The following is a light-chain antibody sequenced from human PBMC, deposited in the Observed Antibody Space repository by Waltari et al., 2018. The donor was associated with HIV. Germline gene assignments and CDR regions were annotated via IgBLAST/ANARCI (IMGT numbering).Light chain of an antibody. Sequence: QSALTQPASVSGSPGQSITISCTGTSSDVGGYHYVSWYQQHPGKAPKLMIYEVSNRPAGVSIRFSGSKAGNTASLTISGLQAEDEADYYCSSYTSSSTLVFGGGTKLTVL. V-gene: IGLV2-14*01. J-gene: IGLJ2*01. CDR1: SSDVGGYHY. CDR2: EVS. CDR3: SSYTSSSTLV.